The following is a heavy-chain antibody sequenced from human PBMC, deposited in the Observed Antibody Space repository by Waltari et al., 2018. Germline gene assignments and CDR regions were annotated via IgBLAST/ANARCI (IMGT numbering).Heavy chain of an antibody. Sequence: QVQLQESGPGLVKPSETLSLTCTVSGYSISSGYYWGWIRQPPGQGLEWMGSIYHSGSTYYNPSLKSRVTISVDTSKNQFSLKLSSVTAADTAVYYCAREREIVVVAAATGALDYWGQGTLVTVSS. J-gene: IGHJ4*02. V-gene: IGHV4-38-2*02. CDR2: IYHSGST. CDR3: AREREIVVVAAATGALDY. CDR1: GYSISSGYY. D-gene: IGHD2-15*01.